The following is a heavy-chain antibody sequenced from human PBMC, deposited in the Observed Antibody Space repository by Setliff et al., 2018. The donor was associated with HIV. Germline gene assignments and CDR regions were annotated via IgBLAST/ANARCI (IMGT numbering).Heavy chain of an antibody. CDR2: INHSGNT. J-gene: IGHJ4*02. CDR3: ARGALSLTMTKLLSFFDC. V-gene: IGHV4-34*01. CDR1: GGSFSCNY. Sequence: PSETLSLTCTVSGGSFSCNYWSWIRQTPGKGLEWIAEINHSGNTNYNPSLKSRVTISVVASKSHFSPKMTSVTAADTAVYYCARGALSLTMTKLLSFFDCWGQGTQVTVSS. D-gene: IGHD3-22*01.